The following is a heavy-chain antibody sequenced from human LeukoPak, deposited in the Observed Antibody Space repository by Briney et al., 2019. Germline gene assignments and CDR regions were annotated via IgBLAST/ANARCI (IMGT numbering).Heavy chain of an antibody. D-gene: IGHD4-17*01. CDR2: IYYSGST. CDR1: GGSISSYY. CDR3: ARGATTTVTTSGFAFDI. V-gene: IGHV4-59*01. Sequence: SETLSLTCTVSGGSISSYYWSWIRQPPGKGLEWIGYIYYSGSTNYNPSLKSRVTISVDTSKNQFSLKLSSVTAADTAVYYCARGATTTVTTSGFAFDIWGQGTTVTVSS. J-gene: IGHJ3*02.